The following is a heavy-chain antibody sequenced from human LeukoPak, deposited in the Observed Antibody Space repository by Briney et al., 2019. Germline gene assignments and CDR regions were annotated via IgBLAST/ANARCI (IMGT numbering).Heavy chain of an antibody. V-gene: IGHV3-30-3*01. CDR3: ASIDY. J-gene: IGHJ4*02. CDR1: GFTFHTHA. CDR2: ISYDGSNK. Sequence: PGGSLRLSCAASGFTFHTHAMHWVRQAPGKGLEWVAVISYDGSNKYYADSVKGRFTISRDNSKNTLYLQMNSLRAEDTAVYYCASIDYWGQGTLVTVSS.